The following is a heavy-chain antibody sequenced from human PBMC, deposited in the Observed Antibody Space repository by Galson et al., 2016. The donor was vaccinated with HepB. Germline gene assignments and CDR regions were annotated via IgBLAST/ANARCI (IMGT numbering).Heavy chain of an antibody. CDR2: TSFDETNK. V-gene: IGHV3-30*18. CDR3: AKDQELQYFDWSMPWY. D-gene: IGHD3-9*01. CDR1: GFIFRRSG. Sequence: SLRLSCAASGFIFRRSGMHWVRQAPGKGLEWVAGTSFDETNKHYADSVKGRFTISRDNSKNTLYLQMNSLTAEATAVYYCAKDQELQYFDWSMPWYWGQGTLVTVSS. J-gene: IGHJ4*02.